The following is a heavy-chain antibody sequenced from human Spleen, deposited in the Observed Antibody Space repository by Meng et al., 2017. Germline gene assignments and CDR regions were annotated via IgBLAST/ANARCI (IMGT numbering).Heavy chain of an antibody. V-gene: IGHV4-34*01. Sequence: QVQLQQRGAGLLKPSETLSLTCAVYGGSFSGYYWSWIRQPPGKGLEWIGEINHSGSTNYNPSLKSRVTISVDTSKNQFSLKLSSVTAADTAVYYCARARRVPRDWFDPWGQGTLVTVSS. CDR1: GGSFSGYY. CDR2: INHSGST. CDR3: ARARRVPRDWFDP. J-gene: IGHJ5*02. D-gene: IGHD2-2*01.